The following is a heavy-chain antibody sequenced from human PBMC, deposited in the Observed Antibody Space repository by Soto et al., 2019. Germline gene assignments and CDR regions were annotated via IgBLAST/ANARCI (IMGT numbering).Heavy chain of an antibody. CDR3: ARDRGPSSGYYPYWFDP. V-gene: IGHV1-69*12. J-gene: IGHJ5*02. CDR1: GGTFSSYA. CDR2: IIPIFGTA. D-gene: IGHD3-22*01. Sequence: QVQLVQSGAEVKKPGSSVKVSFKASGGTFSSYAITWVRQAPGQGLEWMGGIIPIFGTANYAQKFQARVTITADESTSTAYMELSSLRSEDTAVYYCARDRGPSSGYYPYWFDPWGQGTLVTVS.